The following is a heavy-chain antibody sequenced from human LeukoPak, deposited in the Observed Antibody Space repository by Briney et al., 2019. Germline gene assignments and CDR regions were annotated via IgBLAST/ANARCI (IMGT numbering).Heavy chain of an antibody. V-gene: IGHV6-1*01. CDR3: ARDLEGATYFDH. J-gene: IGHJ4*02. CDR1: GDSVSSDSAA. CDR2: TYYRPNWYN. Sequence: SQTLSLTCAISGDSVSSDSAAWNWIRQSPSRGLEWLGSTYYRPNWYNDYAVSVKSRITITPDTSKNQFSLQLNSLTPEDTAVYYCARDLEGATYFDHWGQGTLVTVSS. D-gene: IGHD1-26*01.